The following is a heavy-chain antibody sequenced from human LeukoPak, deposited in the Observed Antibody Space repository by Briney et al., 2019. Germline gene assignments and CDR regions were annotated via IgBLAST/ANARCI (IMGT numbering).Heavy chain of an antibody. V-gene: IGHV3-53*01. CDR2: IYSGGST. J-gene: IGHJ4*02. D-gene: IGHD2-2*01. Sequence: GGSLRLSCAASGFTVSGSYMSWVRQAPGKGREWVSVIYSGGSTYYADSVKGRFTISRDNSKNTLYLQMNSLRAEDTAVYYCVRDMADCSSTSCYAAYFDYWGQGTLVTVSS. CDR3: VRDMADCSSTSCYAAYFDY. CDR1: GFTVSGSY.